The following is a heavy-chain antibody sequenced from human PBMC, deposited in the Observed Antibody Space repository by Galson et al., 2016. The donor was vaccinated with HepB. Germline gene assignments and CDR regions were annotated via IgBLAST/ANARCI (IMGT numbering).Heavy chain of an antibody. V-gene: IGHV4-39*01. Sequence: LVKPTQTLTLTCTFSGFSLSTYGMGVGWIRQPPGEGLQWIGSIFFGGTTYSTPSLKSRLTISVDTSKNQFSLKLSSVTAADTAVYYCVRHGPRSGRLGFLCALDVWGQGTTVTVSS. J-gene: IGHJ6*02. CDR3: VRHGPRSGRLGFLCALDV. CDR2: IFFGGTT. CDR1: GFSLSTYGMG. D-gene: IGHD1-26*01.